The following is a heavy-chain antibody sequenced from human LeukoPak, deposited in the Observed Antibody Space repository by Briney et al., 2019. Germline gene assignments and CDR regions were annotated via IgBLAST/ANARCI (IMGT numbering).Heavy chain of an antibody. CDR3: AKDLGVAGTEGFDY. Sequence: GRSLRLSCAASGFTFSYYGIHWVRQAPGKGLEWVAVIWYDGSNKYYADSVKGRFTISRDNSKNSLYLQMNSLRTEDTALYYCAKDLGVAGTEGFDYWGQGTLVTVSS. D-gene: IGHD6-19*01. J-gene: IGHJ4*02. CDR1: GFTFSYYG. V-gene: IGHV3-33*03. CDR2: IWYDGSNK.